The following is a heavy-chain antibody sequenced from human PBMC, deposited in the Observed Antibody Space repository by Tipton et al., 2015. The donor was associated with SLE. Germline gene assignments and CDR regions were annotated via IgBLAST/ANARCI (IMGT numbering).Heavy chain of an antibody. Sequence: QSGAEVKKPGASVKVSCKASGYTFPSYGINWVRQAPGQGLEWMGWISTYNGNTNYAQKLQGSVMMTTGTSATTVYMELRSLRSDGTAVYFWAGDKVGAGAGFDYWGQRTLVTVSS. V-gene: IGHV1-18*01. CDR1: GYTFPSYG. CDR3: AGDKVGAGAGFDY. J-gene: IGHJ4*02. D-gene: IGHD1-26*01. CDR2: ISTYNGNT.